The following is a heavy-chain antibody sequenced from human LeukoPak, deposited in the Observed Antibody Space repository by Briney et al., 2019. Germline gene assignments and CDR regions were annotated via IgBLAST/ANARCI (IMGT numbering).Heavy chain of an antibody. CDR2: IVVGSGNT. CDR1: GFTFTSSA. CDR3: AAVIDDYVWGRENAFDI. Sequence: VASVKVSCKASGFTFTSSAMQWVRQARGQRLEWIGWIVVGSGNTNYAQKFQERVTITRDMSTSTAYMELSSLRSEDTAVYYCAAVIDDYVWGRENAFDIWGQGTMVTVSS. J-gene: IGHJ3*02. V-gene: IGHV1-58*02. D-gene: IGHD3-16*01.